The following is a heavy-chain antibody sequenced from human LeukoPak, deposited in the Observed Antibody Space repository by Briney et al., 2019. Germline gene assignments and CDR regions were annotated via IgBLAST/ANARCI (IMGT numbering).Heavy chain of an antibody. CDR2: IYTSGST. Sequence: SETLSLTCTVSDVSISTYYWSWIRQPAGKGLEWIGRIYTSGSTNYNPSLKSRVTMSVDTSKNQFSLNLSSVTAADTAVYYCARGLASGYPPIPFDYWGQGTPVTVSS. J-gene: IGHJ4*02. CDR1: DVSISTYY. CDR3: ARGLASGYPPIPFDY. V-gene: IGHV4-4*07. D-gene: IGHD3-3*01.